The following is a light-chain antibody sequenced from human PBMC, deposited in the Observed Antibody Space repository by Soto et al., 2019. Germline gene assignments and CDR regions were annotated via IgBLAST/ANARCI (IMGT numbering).Light chain of an antibody. CDR2: LEGSGSY. CDR1: SGHSSYI. J-gene: IGLJ3*02. Sequence: QPVLTQSSSASASLGSSVKLTCTLSSGHSSYIIAWHQQQPGKAPRYLMKLEGSGSYNKGSGVPDRFSGSSSGADRYLTISNLQFEDEADYYCETWDSHVWVFGGGTKLTVL. CDR3: ETWDSHVWV. V-gene: IGLV4-60*02.